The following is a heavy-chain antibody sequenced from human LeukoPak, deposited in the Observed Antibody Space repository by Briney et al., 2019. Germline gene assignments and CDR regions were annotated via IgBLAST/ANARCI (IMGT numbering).Heavy chain of an antibody. D-gene: IGHD3-3*01. Sequence: SETLSLTCTVSGGSISSYYWSWIRQPPGKGLEWIGYIYYSGSTNYNPSLKSRVTISVDTSENQFSLKLSSVTAADTAVYYCARFSDQIAIFGVVNYFLGDWGQGILVTVSA. CDR1: GGSISSYY. J-gene: IGHJ4*02. CDR2: IYYSGST. CDR3: ARFSDQIAIFGVVNYFLGD. V-gene: IGHV4-59*01.